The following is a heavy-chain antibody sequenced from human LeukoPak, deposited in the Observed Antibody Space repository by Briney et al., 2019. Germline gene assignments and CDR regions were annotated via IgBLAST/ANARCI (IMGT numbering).Heavy chain of an antibody. J-gene: IGHJ6*02. CDR3: ARALEVRYFDWLLSTAYYYYYGMDV. V-gene: IGHV3-74*01. CDR1: GFTFNSYW. Sequence: PGGSLRLSCAASGFTFNSYWMHWVRQAPGKGLVLVSRINSDGSSTSYADSVKGRFTISRDNAKNTLYLQMNSLRAEDTAVYYCARALEVRYFDWLLSTAYYYYYGMDVWGQGTTVTVSS. CDR2: INSDGSST. D-gene: IGHD3-9*01.